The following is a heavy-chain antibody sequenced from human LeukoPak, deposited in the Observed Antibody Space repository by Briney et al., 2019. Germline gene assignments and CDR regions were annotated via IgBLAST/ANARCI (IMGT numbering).Heavy chain of an antibody. J-gene: IGHJ4*02. CDR1: GFTFSSYA. CDR2: ISTSGVST. V-gene: IGHV3-23*01. CDR3: AKNTSGTYLDY. D-gene: IGHD1-26*01. Sequence: GGSLRLSCAASGFTFSSYAMTWVRQAPGKGLEWVSSISTSGVSTNYAVSVKGRFTISRDSSKTMVYLQMNSLRAEDTAVYYCAKNTSGTYLDYWGQGILVTVSS.